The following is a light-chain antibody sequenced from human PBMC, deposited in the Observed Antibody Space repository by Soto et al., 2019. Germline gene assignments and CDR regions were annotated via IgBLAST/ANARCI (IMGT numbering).Light chain of an antibody. CDR2: AAS. CDR3: QQSYSLPLT. Sequence: DIQMTQSPSSLSASEGDRVTITCRASQSISGHLHWYQQKPGKAPKFLIFAASSLQSGVPSRFSGSGSGTDFTLTISSLQPEDFATYYSQQSYSLPLTFGGGTKVDIK. V-gene: IGKV1-39*01. CDR1: QSISGH. J-gene: IGKJ4*01.